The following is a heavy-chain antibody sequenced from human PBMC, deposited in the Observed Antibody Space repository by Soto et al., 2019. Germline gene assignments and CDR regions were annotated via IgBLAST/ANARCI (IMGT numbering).Heavy chain of an antibody. Sequence: GGSMRLSCAASGFTFSSYGMHWVRQAPGKGLEWVAVISYDGSNKYYADSVKGRFTISRDNSKNTLYLQMNSLRAEDTAVYYCAKEGPTGFDPWGPGTLVTVSS. CDR1: GFTFSSYG. CDR2: ISYDGSNK. J-gene: IGHJ5*02. CDR3: AKEGPTGFDP. V-gene: IGHV3-30*18.